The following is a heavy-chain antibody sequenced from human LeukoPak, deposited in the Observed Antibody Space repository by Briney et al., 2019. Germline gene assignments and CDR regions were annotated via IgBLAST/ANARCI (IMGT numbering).Heavy chain of an antibody. Sequence: GASVKVSCKASGYTFTGHFIHWVRQAPGQGLEWMGWIDPNSGGTNYAQKFQGRVTMTGDTSISTAYMELRRLRSDDTAVYYCARDPDRMVTSFDYLGQGTLVTVSS. D-gene: IGHD2-21*02. CDR2: IDPNSGGT. V-gene: IGHV1-2*02. CDR1: GYTFTGHF. CDR3: ARDPDRMVTSFDY. J-gene: IGHJ4*02.